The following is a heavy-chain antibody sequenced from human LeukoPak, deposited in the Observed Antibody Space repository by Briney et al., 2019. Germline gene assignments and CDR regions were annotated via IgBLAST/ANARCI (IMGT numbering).Heavy chain of an antibody. V-gene: IGHV4-39*01. CDR2: IYYSGST. CDR1: GGSISSSSYY. D-gene: IGHD6-6*01. J-gene: IGHJ4*02. Sequence: SETLSLTCTVSGGSISSSSYYWGWIRQPPGKGLEWIGSIYYSGSTYYNPSLKSRVTISVDTSKNQFSLKLSSVTAADTAVYYCASQRIEYSNSPPQDWGQGTLVTVSS. CDR3: ASQRIEYSNSPPQD.